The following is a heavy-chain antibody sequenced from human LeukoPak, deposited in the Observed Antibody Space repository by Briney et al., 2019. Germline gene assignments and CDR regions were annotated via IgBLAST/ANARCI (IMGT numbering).Heavy chain of an antibody. V-gene: IGHV3-53*05. CDR1: GFTVTDNY. J-gene: IGHJ4*02. D-gene: IGHD1-1*01. Sequence: GGSLRLSCAASGFTVTDNYMNWVRQSSGKGLEWVSVIYGGGDTNYADSVKGRFTISRDNSKNTLYLQMNSLRAEDTAVYYCAKEGYLAFDYWGQGTLVTVSS. CDR3: AKEGYLAFDY. CDR2: IYGGGDT.